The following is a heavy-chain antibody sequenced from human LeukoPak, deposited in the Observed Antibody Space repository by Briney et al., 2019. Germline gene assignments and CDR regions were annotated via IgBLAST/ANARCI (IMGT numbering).Heavy chain of an antibody. CDR1: GYTFTSYG. Sequence: ASVKVSCKASGYTFTSYGVSWVRQAPGQGLVWMGWISAYNGYTNYAQKLQVRVTMTTDTSTSTAYMELRSLTSDDTAVYYCARDKAVTTELTQYFQHWGQGTLVTVSS. D-gene: IGHD4-11*01. CDR3: ARDKAVTTELTQYFQH. J-gene: IGHJ1*01. V-gene: IGHV1-18*01. CDR2: ISAYNGYT.